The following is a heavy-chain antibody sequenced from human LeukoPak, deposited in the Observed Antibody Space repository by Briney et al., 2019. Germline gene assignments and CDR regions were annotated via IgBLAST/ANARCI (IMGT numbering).Heavy chain of an antibody. Sequence: GASVKVSCKASGYTFTSYAMHWVRQAPGQRLEWMGWINAGNGNTKYSQKFQGRVTITRDTSASTAYMELSSLRSEDTAVYYYAREMYYYDSSGYYPNDAFDIWGQGTMVTVSS. CDR2: INAGNGNT. D-gene: IGHD3-22*01. J-gene: IGHJ3*02. CDR1: GYTFTSYA. V-gene: IGHV1-3*01. CDR3: AREMYYYDSSGYYPNDAFDI.